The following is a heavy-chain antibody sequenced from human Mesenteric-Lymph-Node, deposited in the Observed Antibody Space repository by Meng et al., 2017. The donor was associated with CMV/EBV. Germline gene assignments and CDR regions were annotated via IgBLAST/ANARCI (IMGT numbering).Heavy chain of an antibody. CDR1: GFTFDDYG. CDR2: INWNGGNT. CDR3: VREMWARNNGNYGMDV. V-gene: IGHV3-20*04. Sequence: GGSLRLSCAGSGFTFDDYGMNWVRQAPGKGLEWVSGINWNGGNTGYADSVKGRFTISRENAKNSLYLQMNSLRAGDTAVYYCVREMWARNNGNYGMDVWGQGTTVTVSS. J-gene: IGHJ6*02. D-gene: IGHD1/OR15-1a*01.